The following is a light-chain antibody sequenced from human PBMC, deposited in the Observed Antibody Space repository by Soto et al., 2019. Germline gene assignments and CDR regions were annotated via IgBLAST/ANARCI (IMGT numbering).Light chain of an antibody. CDR1: SSDVGGYDY. V-gene: IGLV2-14*01. CDR2: EVT. CDR3: SSHTSGSTRV. Sequence: QSALTQPASVSGSPGQSIAISCTGTSSDVGGYDYVSWYQQQPDKAPKLMIYEVTQRPSGVSNRFSGSKSGNTASLTISGLQAEDEADYYCSSHTSGSTRVFGTGTKVDRP. J-gene: IGLJ1*01.